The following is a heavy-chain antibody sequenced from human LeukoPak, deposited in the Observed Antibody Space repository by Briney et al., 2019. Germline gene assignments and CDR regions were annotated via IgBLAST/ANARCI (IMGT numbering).Heavy chain of an antibody. J-gene: IGHJ4*02. CDR2: IYSGGST. CDR1: GFTVSSNY. D-gene: IGHD4-23*01. Sequence: GGSLRLSCAASGFTVSSNYMSWVRQAPGKGLEWVSVIYSGGSTYYADSVKGRFTISRDNSRNTLYLQMNSLRAEDTAVYYCALTDYGGNPFDYWGQGTLVTVSS. V-gene: IGHV3-66*01. CDR3: ALTDYGGNPFDY.